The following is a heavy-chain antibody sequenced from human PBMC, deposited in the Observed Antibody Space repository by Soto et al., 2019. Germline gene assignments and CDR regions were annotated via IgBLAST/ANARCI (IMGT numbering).Heavy chain of an antibody. CDR2: SDPSDSQT. CDR3: AIQIYESETGPNFQYYFDS. V-gene: IGHV5-10-1*01. D-gene: IGHD5-18*01. J-gene: IGHJ4*02. CDR1: GYSCAGYW. Sequence: GDALKISCNGSGYSCAGYWITFVRQKPGKGLECMGRSDPSDSQTYYSPSFRGHVTTSLSKTITTVSLQWSSLRAWDTAMYYCAIQIYESETGPNFQYYFDSWGQGTPVTVSS.